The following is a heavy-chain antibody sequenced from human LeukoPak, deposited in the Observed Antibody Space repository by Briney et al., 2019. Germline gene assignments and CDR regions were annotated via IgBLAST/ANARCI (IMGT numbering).Heavy chain of an antibody. CDR1: GASIISNN. J-gene: IGHJ6*02. D-gene: IGHD2-15*01. CDR3: ARDKGSNYYYGMDV. V-gene: IGHV3-21*01. CDR2: ISSSSSYI. Sequence: GTLSLTCAVSGASIISNNWWSWVRQAPGKGLEWVSSISSSSSYIYYADSVKGRFTISRDNAKNSLYLQMNSLRAEDTAVYYCARDKGSNYYYGMDVWGQGTTVTVSS.